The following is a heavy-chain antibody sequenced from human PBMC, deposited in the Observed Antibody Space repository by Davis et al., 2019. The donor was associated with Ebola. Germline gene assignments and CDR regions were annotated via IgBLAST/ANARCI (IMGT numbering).Heavy chain of an antibody. CDR3: ARGHNYAHEY. J-gene: IGHJ4*02. V-gene: IGHV1-2*06. CDR1: GYTFTDYN. CDR2: VILKSGAT. Sequence: ASVQVSCKASGYTFTDYNIHWMRHAPGQGLEWLGRVILKSGATNYAQKFQGRVTMTRDTSISTVYMELSSLRYDDTADYYCARGHNYAHEYWGQGTLVTVSS. D-gene: IGHD4-11*01.